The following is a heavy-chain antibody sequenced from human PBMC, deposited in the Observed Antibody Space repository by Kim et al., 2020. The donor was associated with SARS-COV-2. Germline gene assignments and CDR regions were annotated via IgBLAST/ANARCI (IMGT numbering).Heavy chain of an antibody. J-gene: IGHJ6*02. CDR1: GGSISSGGYY. D-gene: IGHD6-13*01. V-gene: IGHV4-31*03. CDR2: IYYSGST. CDR3: ARGAEISSSWYGGLYYYGMDV. Sequence: SETLSLTCTVSGGSISSGGYYWSWIRQHPGKGLEWIGYIYYSGSTYYNPSHKSRVTISVDTSKNQFSLKLSSVTAADTAVYYCARGAEISSSWYGGLYYYGMDVWGQGTTVTVSS.